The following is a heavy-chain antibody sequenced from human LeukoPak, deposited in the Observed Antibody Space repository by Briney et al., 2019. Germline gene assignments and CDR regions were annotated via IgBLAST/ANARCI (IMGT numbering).Heavy chain of an antibody. V-gene: IGHV3-30*18. D-gene: IGHD6-13*01. Sequence: PGGSLRLSCAASGFTFSTYGMHWVRQAPGKGLEWVAVLSYDGSNKYFADSVKGRFTISRDNSKNTLYLQMNSLRAEDTAVYYCAKDSTGWSLITTGGTFDYWGQGTLVTVSS. CDR1: GFTFSTYG. J-gene: IGHJ4*02. CDR2: LSYDGSNK. CDR3: AKDSTGWSLITTGGTFDY.